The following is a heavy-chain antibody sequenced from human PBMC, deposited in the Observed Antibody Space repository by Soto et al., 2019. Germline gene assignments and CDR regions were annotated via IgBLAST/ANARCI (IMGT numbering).Heavy chain of an antibody. Sequence: QVQLVQSGAEVKKPGASVKVSCKASGYTFTSYAMHWVRQAPGQRLEWMGWINAGNGNTKYSQKFQGRVTITRDTSASTAYMELSRLRSEDTAVYYCARVTGYYAPDYWGQGTLVTVSS. V-gene: IGHV1-3*01. CDR1: GYTFTSYA. D-gene: IGHD3-9*01. CDR3: ARVTGYYAPDY. J-gene: IGHJ4*02. CDR2: INAGNGNT.